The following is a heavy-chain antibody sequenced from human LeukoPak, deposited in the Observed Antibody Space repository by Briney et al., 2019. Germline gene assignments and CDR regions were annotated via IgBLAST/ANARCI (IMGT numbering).Heavy chain of an antibody. CDR2: ISYSGST. CDR3: ARERGDIVVVPAAIGLRAFDI. Sequence: SETLSLTCTVSGGSISGYYWSWIRQPPGKGLEWVGYISYSGSTNYNPSLKSRVTISVDTSKNQFSLKLSSVTAADTAVYYCARERGDIVVVPAAIGLRAFDIWGQGTMVTVSS. CDR1: GGSISGYY. V-gene: IGHV4-59*12. J-gene: IGHJ3*02. D-gene: IGHD2-2*01.